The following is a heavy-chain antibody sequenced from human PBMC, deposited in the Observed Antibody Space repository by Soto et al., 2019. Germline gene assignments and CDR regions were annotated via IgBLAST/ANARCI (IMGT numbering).Heavy chain of an antibody. Sequence: QVQLVQSGAEVKKPGSSVKVSCKASGGTFSSYAISWVRQAPGQGLEWMGGIIPIFGTANYAQKFQGRVTITADESTSNAYMELSSLRSEDTAVYYCARGTRFWSRYIPYFEYWGQATLVTVSS. D-gene: IGHD3-3*01. CDR3: ARGTRFWSRYIPYFEY. V-gene: IGHV1-69*01. CDR2: IIPIFGTA. J-gene: IGHJ4*02. CDR1: GGTFSSYA.